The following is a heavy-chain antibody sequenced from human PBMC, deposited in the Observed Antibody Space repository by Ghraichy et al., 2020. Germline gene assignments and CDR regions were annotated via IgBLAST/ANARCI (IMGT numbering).Heavy chain of an antibody. CDR2: ITGRGDT. Sequence: GGSLRLSCAASGFTYSTYDMNWVRQAPGEGLEWVSSITGRGDTYYADSVKGRLTISRDNAKNSVYLQMNSLRAGDTAVYYCASPYHAGGSIWSIYWGQGTLVTVSS. J-gene: IGHJ4*02. CDR3: ASPYHAGGSIWSIY. D-gene: IGHD6-13*01. CDR1: GFTYSTYD. V-gene: IGHV3-69-1*01.